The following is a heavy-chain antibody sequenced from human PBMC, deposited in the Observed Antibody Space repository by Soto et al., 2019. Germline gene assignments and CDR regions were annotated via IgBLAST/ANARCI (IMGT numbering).Heavy chain of an antibody. V-gene: IGHV3-74*01. J-gene: IGHJ4*02. CDR3: ARDGKGAAYTHGPYYCDY. Sequence: GGSLRLSCAASGFTFSSYWMHWVRQVPGKGLVWVSRINSDGITTTYADSVKGRFTTSRDNAKNTLYLQMNSLRAEDTAVYYCARDGKGAAYTHGPYYCDYWGQGALVTVSS. D-gene: IGHD1-1*01. CDR1: GFTFSSYW. CDR2: INSDGITT.